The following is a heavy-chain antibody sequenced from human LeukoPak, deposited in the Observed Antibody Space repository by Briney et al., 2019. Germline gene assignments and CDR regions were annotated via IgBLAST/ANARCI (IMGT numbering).Heavy chain of an antibody. CDR1: GFTFSFYW. Sequence: GGSLRLSCAASGFTFSFYWMSWVRQGPGKGLEWVANIKQDGSEKYYVDSVKGRFTISRDNAKNSLYLQMNSLRAEDTAVYYCARDFGTDYWGQGTLVTVSS. CDR2: IKQDGSEK. V-gene: IGHV3-7*01. J-gene: IGHJ4*02. D-gene: IGHD3-3*01. CDR3: ARDFGTDY.